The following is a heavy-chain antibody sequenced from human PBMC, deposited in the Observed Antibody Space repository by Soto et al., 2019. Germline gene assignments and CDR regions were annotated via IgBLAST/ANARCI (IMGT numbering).Heavy chain of an antibody. V-gene: IGHV3-23*01. CDR1: GLTFSNYA. CDR2: MSGSSSTT. D-gene: IGHD2-21*01. Sequence: PGGSLRLSCATSGLTFSNYAMSWVRQAPGGGLEWVSSMSGSSSTTYYAESVKGRFTISKDNSKNTLYLQMDSLRAEDTAVYFCAKDAVYNDGLWLMDQWGQGTQVTVSS. J-gene: IGHJ4*02. CDR3: AKDAVYNDGLWLMDQ.